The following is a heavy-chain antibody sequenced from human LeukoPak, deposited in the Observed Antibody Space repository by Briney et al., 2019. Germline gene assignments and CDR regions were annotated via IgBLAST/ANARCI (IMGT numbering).Heavy chain of an antibody. CDR2: ISSSGNTR. V-gene: IGHV3-11*01. CDR1: EFTFSDYY. J-gene: IGHJ4*02. D-gene: IGHD3-16*02. Sequence: PGGSLRLSCTASEFTFSDYYMGWIRQAPGKGLEWVSYISSSGNTRYYADSVKGRFTISRDNAKNSLFLQMNSLRAEDTAVYYCARGDYVWGTYPLDYWGQGTLVTVSS. CDR3: ARGDYVWGTYPLDY.